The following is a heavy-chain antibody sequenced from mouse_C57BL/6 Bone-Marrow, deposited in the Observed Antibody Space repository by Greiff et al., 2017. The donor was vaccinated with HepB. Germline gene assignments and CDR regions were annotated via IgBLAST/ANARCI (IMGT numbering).Heavy chain of an antibody. CDR1: GYTFTSYW. D-gene: IGHD1-1*01. CDR2: INPSNGGT. CDR3: ARSGGSSYWYFDV. J-gene: IGHJ1*03. V-gene: IGHV1-53*01. Sequence: QVQLQQPGTELVKPGASVKLSCKASGYTFTSYWIHWVKQRPGQGLEWIGNINPSNGGTNYNEKFKSKATLTVDKSSSTAYMQLSSLTSEDSAVYYCARSGGSSYWYFDVWGTGTTVTVSS.